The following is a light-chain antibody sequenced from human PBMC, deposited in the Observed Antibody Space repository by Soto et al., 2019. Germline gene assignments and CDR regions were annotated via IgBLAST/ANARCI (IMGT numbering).Light chain of an antibody. CDR2: GVS. Sequence: EIVLTQSPGTLSLSPGERATLSCRASQSITDIYFAWYQQKPAQAPRLLIYGVSYRATDIPYRFTGDGSGTDFTLTISRLEPEDFAVYYCQQYGTLPFTFGPGTRVDIK. J-gene: IGKJ3*01. V-gene: IGKV3-20*01. CDR1: QSITDIY. CDR3: QQYGTLPFT.